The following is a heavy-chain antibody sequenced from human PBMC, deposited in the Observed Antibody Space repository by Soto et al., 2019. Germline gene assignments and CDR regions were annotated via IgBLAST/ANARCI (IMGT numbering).Heavy chain of an antibody. J-gene: IGHJ4*02. CDR3: AKGGSSGWYYFDL. CDR1: GFTFGTYA. CDR2: TPGSGGSA. V-gene: IGHV3-23*01. D-gene: IGHD6-19*01. Sequence: LRLSCAASGFTFGTYAMNWVRQAPGKGLEWVASTPGSGGSAYYADSVQGRFTISRDNSKSTLYLQMDSLRPEDTAIYYCAKGGSSGWYYFDLWGQGTLVTV.